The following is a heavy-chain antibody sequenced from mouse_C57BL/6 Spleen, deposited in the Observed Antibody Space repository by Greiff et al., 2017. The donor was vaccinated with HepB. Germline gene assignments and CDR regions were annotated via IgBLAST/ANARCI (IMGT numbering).Heavy chain of an antibody. CDR2: IHPNSGST. CDR3: ARDEYDGYYLEY. J-gene: IGHJ2*01. V-gene: IGHV1-64*01. CDR1: GYTFTSYW. Sequence: VQLQQPGAELVKPGASVKLSCKASGYTFTSYWMHWVKQRPGQGLEWIGMIHPNSGSTNYNEKFKSKATLTVDKSSSTAYMQLSSLTSEDSAVYYCARDEYDGYYLEYWGKGTTLTVSS. D-gene: IGHD2-14*01.